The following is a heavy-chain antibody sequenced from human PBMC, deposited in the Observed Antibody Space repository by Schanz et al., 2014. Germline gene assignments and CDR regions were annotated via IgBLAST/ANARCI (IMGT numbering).Heavy chain of an antibody. V-gene: IGHV4-34*10. J-gene: IGHJ5*02. D-gene: IGHD1-1*01. CDR1: GGPFSGY. CDR3: AKFLYDDPS. Sequence: QVQLQEAGPGLVKPSETLSLTCAVSGGPFSGYWGWIRQPPGKGLEWIGEINHSGSTNYNPTLKSRVTISVNPSKHQFSLSLTSLTAADTAVYYCAKFLYDDPSWGQGTLVTVSS. CDR2: INHSGST.